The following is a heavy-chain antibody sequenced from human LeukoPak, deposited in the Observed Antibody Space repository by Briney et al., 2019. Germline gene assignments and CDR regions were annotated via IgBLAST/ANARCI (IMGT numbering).Heavy chain of an antibody. Sequence: SGALSLPFTVSGGSISSYYWSWSRPPPGKGVEWIGYIYYSGSNNYNPSLKRRVTISVDTSKNQFSLKLSSVTAADTAVYYCTSYYYDSSGYYNFDYWGQGTLVTVSS. CDR2: IYYSGSN. D-gene: IGHD3-22*01. J-gene: IGHJ4*02. CDR3: TSYYYDSSGYYNFDY. CDR1: GGSISSYY. V-gene: IGHV4-59*01.